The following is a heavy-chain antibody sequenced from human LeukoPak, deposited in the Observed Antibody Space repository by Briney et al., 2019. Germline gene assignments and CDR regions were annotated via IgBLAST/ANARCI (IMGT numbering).Heavy chain of an antibody. CDR3: VRGGPSTWS. J-gene: IGHJ5*02. CDR2: INDDGSDT. V-gene: IGHV3-74*01. D-gene: IGHD2-15*01. CDR1: GFTLKLYR. Sequence: GSLRPSCAAPGFTLKLYRMPRVRPVSGKGPVWVARINDDGSDTVYADSVKGRFTISRDDAKNMLFLQMNSLRGEDTAVYHCVRGGPSTWSWGQGTLVTVSS.